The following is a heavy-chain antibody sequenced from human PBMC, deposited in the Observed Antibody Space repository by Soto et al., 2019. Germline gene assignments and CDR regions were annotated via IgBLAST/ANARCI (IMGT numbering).Heavy chain of an antibody. J-gene: IGHJ5*01. Sequence: LSLTCSVSGDSISTVDYFWAWIRQPPGQALEYIGYIYKSTTTYYNPSFESRVAISLDTSKSQFSLTVTSVTAADTAVYFCARGRYCLTGRCFPNWFDSWGQGTLVTVSS. V-gene: IGHV4-30-4*01. CDR2: IYKSTTT. CDR1: GDSISTVDYF. D-gene: IGHD2-15*01. CDR3: ARGRYCLTGRCFPNWFDS.